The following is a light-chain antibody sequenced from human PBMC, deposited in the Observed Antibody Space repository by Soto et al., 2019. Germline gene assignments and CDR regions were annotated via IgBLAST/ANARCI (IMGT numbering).Light chain of an antibody. Sequence: QSVLTQPRSVSAAPGQKVTISCTGSSSNIGDNYVSWFQQFPGTAPQLLIYGNNERPSGIPDRFSASKSGTSATLGITGLQTGDEADYYCGTWDSSLSAGVFGGGTKLTVL. CDR1: SSNIGDNY. V-gene: IGLV1-51*01. CDR2: GNN. CDR3: GTWDSSLSAGV. J-gene: IGLJ2*01.